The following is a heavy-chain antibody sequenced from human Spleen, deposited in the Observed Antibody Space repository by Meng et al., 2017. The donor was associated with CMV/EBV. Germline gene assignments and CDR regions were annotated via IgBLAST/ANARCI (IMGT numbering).Heavy chain of an antibody. CDR1: GFTFSSYD. Sequence: GESLKISCAASGFTFSSYDMHWVRQATGKGLEWVSAIGTAGDTYYPGSVKGRFTISRENAKNSLYLQMNSLRAGDTAVYYCARGPDYGDHMHFDYWGQGTLVTVSS. J-gene: IGHJ4*02. CDR2: IGTAGDT. D-gene: IGHD4/OR15-4a*01. V-gene: IGHV3-13*01. CDR3: ARGPDYGDHMHFDY.